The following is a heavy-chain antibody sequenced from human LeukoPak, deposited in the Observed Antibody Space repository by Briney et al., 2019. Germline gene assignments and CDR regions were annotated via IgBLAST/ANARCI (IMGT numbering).Heavy chain of an antibody. Sequence: PGGSLRLSCAASGFTFSIYNMNWVRQAPGKGLEWVSYISTNNSTMYYADTVKGRFTISRDNAKNSLYLQMNSLRAEDTAVYYCAREAVDTTMVAGGWFDPGGQGTLVTVPS. V-gene: IGHV3-48*01. CDR3: AREAVDTTMVAGGWFDP. CDR2: ISTNNSTM. CDR1: GFTFSIYN. D-gene: IGHD5-18*01. J-gene: IGHJ5*02.